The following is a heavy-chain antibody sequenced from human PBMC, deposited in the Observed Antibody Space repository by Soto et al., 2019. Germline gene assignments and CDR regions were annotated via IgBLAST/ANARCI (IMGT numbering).Heavy chain of an antibody. CDR3: ARRSHIVVATT. D-gene: IGHD2-21*01. V-gene: IGHV4-39*02. Sequence: KPSETLSLTCIVSGASFSDANYYWVWIRQPPGEGLEWIGSFYYDGRTYYNASLKSRVTISVDTSKNHFSLMLTSVTAADTAVYYCARRSHIVVATTWGQGTLVTAPQ. CDR2: FYYDGRT. J-gene: IGHJ4*02. CDR1: GASFSDANYY.